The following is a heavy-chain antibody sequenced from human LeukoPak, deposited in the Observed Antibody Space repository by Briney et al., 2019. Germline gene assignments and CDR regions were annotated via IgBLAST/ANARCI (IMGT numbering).Heavy chain of an antibody. CDR2: IIPIFDTA. V-gene: IGHV1-69*05. D-gene: IGHD1-26*01. CDR3: ATHSSGSYAWFDP. Sequence: GASVKVSCTTSGGTFSSYAISWVRQAPGQGLEWMGGIIPIFDTANYAQKFQGRVTITTDESTSTAYMELSSLKSEDTAVYYCATHSSGSYAWFDPWGQGTLVTVSS. CDR1: GGTFSSYA. J-gene: IGHJ5*02.